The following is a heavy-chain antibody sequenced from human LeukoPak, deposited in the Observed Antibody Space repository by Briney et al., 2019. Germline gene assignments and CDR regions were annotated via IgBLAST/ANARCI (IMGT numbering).Heavy chain of an antibody. CDR2: IYYSGST. V-gene: IGHV4-39*07. Sequence: PSETLSLTCTVSGGSISSSSYYWGWIRQPPGKGLEWIGSIYYSGSTYYNPSLKSRVTISVDTSKYQFSLKLSSVTAADTAVYYCARIEGSSWYPNNWFDPWGQGTLVTVSS. CDR1: GGSISSSSYY. D-gene: IGHD6-13*01. J-gene: IGHJ5*02. CDR3: ARIEGSSWYPNNWFDP.